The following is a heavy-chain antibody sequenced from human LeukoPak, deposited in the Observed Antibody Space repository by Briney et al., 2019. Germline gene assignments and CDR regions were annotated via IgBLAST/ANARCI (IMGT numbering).Heavy chain of an antibody. V-gene: IGHV3-30*02. J-gene: IGHJ3*02. CDR3: ARDSKYSSGWYDAFDI. CDR2: IRYDGSNK. CDR1: GFTFSSYG. D-gene: IGHD6-19*01. Sequence: GGSLRLSCAASGFTFSSYGMHWVRQAPGKGLEWVAFIRYDGSNKYYADSVKGRFTISRDNSKNTLYLQMNSLRAEDTAVYYCARDSKYSSGWYDAFDIWGLGTMVTVSS.